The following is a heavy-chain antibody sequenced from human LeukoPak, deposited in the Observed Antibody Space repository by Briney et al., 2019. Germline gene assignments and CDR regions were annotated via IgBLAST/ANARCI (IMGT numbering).Heavy chain of an antibody. Sequence: GGSLRLSCVTSGFTFTTSGVNWVRQAPGRGLEWVANIKEDGTETHYGDSVRGRFAIFRDNSKNSLYLQMNSLRAEDTAVYYCASGPGYRTLEYYFDYWGQGTLVTVSS. CDR2: IKEDGTET. CDR1: GFTFTTSG. V-gene: IGHV3-7*01. CDR3: ASGPGYRTLEYYFDY. D-gene: IGHD1-14*01. J-gene: IGHJ4*02.